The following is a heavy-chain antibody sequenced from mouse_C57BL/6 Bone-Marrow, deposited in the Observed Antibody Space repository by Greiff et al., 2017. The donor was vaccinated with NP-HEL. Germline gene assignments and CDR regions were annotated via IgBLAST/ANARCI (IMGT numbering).Heavy chain of an antibody. CDR2: ISSGSSTI. D-gene: IGHD1-1*01. CDR1: GFTFSDYG. J-gene: IGHJ1*03. CDR3: ARRGVVEDWYFDV. Sequence: EVKLVESGGGLVKPGGSLKLSCAASGFTFSDYGMHWVRQAPEKGLEWVAYISSGSSTIYYADTVKGRFTISRANANNTLFLQMTNLGSEDTAMYYGARRGVVEDWYFDVWGTGTTVTVSS. V-gene: IGHV5-17*01.